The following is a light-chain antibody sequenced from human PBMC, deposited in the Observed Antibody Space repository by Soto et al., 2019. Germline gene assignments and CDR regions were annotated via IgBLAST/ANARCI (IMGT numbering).Light chain of an antibody. CDR2: GAS. V-gene: IGKV3-20*01. J-gene: IGKJ5*01. CDR3: QQYGSSPIT. Sequence: EIVLTQSPGTLSLSPGERATLSCRASQSVSSSYLAWYQQKPGQAPRLLIHGASSRATGIPDRISGSGSGTDFTLTISRREPEDFAVYYCQQYGSSPITFGQGTRLEIK. CDR1: QSVSSSY.